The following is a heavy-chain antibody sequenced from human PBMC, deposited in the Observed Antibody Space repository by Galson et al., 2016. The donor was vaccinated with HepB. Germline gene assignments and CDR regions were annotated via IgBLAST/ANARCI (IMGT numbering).Heavy chain of an antibody. D-gene: IGHD3-10*01. CDR1: GESLSGYF. CDR2: VNHRGTT. J-gene: IGHJ4*01. Sequence: TLSLTCTVSGESLSGYFWSWIRQPPGKGLEWIGEVNHRGTTNYDPSLESRVTISADTSKNQFSLNLSSVTAADTAVYFCARDGFPGFGSFFDYWGHGALVTVTS. CDR3: ARDGFPGFGSFFDY. V-gene: IGHV4-34*01.